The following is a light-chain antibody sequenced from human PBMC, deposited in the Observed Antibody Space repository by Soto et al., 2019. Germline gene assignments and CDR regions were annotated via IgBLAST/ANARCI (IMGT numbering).Light chain of an antibody. V-gene: IGLV2-8*01. CDR3: SSHAGNNNYV. CDR1: SSDVGAYNY. J-gene: IGLJ1*01. CDR2: EVS. Sequence: QSVLTQTPSASGSVGQSVTISCTGTSSDVGAYNYVSWYQQHPGKAPKLMIYEVSKRPSGVPDRFSGSKSGYTASLTDSGLQAEDEADYYCSSHAGNNNYVFGTGTKVTVL.